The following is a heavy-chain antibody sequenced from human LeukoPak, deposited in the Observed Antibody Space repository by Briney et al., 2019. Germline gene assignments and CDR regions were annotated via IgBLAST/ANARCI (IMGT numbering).Heavy chain of an antibody. D-gene: IGHD3-10*01. CDR1: GGSISSGTYY. Sequence: SETLSLTCAVSGGSISSGTYYWGWVRQPPGKGVEWVETISYSGSTYYNPSLKSRVTISVDKTKNQFSLRLSSVTAADTAVYYCARRAAYGSGSYFDFWGQGTLVTVSS. V-gene: IGHV4-39*01. J-gene: IGHJ4*02. CDR2: ISYSGST. CDR3: ARRAAYGSGSYFDF.